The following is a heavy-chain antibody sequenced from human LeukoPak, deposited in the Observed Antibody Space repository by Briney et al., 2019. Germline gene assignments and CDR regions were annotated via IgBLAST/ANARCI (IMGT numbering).Heavy chain of an antibody. J-gene: IGHJ4*02. CDR3: AKPRFTMVRGVQFDY. Sequence: GGSLRLSCAASGFTFSSYSMNWVRQAPGKGLEWVSSISSSSSYIYYADSVKGRFIISRDNSKNTLYLQMNSLRAEDTAVYYCAKPRFTMVRGVQFDYWGQGTLVTVSS. V-gene: IGHV3-21*04. D-gene: IGHD3-10*01. CDR1: GFTFSSYS. CDR2: ISSSSSYI.